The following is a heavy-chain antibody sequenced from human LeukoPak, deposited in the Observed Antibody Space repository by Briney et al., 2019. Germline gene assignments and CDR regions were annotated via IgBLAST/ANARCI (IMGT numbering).Heavy chain of an antibody. Sequence: GGSLRLSCAASGFTFRSYSMNWVRQAPGKGLEWVSYIGSSSSTIYYADSVKGRFTISRDNAKNSLYLQMNSLRAEDTAVYYCASTAPPFDYWGQGTLVTVSS. D-gene: IGHD5-18*01. J-gene: IGHJ4*02. CDR3: ASTAPPFDY. CDR2: IGSSSSTI. CDR1: GFTFRSYS. V-gene: IGHV3-48*01.